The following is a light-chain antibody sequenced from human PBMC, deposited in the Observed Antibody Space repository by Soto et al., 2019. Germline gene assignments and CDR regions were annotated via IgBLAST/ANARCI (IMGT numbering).Light chain of an antibody. CDR1: QVINNL. CDR3: QQANSLPWT. CDR2: STS. V-gene: IGKV1-12*01. Sequence: DIQMTQSPSSVSASVGDSVTITCRANQVINNLLAWYQQKPGKAPKLLIYSTSNVQSGAPSRFSGGRSGTDFTLTISSLQTEDFATYYCQQANSLPWTFGQGTRVDIK. J-gene: IGKJ1*01.